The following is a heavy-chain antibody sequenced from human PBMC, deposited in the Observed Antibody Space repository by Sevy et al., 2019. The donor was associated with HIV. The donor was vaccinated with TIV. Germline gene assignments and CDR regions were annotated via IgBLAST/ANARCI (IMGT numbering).Heavy chain of an antibody. CDR1: GFTFNNAW. CDR3: CTEGNVLLAEGWGHWFDP. CDR2: IKNKPDGGTT. J-gene: IGHJ5*02. V-gene: IGHV3-15*01. D-gene: IGHD2-8*01. Sequence: GGSLRLSCAASGFTFNNAWMSWVRQAPGKGLEWIGRIKNKPDGGTTDYAAPVKGRFTISRDDSKNTLYLQMNSLKTEDTAAYYCCTEGNVLLAEGWGHWFDPWGQGTLVTVSS.